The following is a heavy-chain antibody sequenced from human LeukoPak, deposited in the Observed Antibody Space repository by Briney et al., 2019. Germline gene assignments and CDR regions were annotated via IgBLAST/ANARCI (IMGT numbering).Heavy chain of an antibody. CDR2: ISGSGGTT. CDR3: TTTMSLFQN. Sequence: GGSLRLSCAASGFTFNNYAMSWVRQAPGKGLEWVSSISGSGGTTYYADSVKGRFTISRDNSKNTLYLQMNSLRAEDTAVYHCTTTMSLFQNWGQGTPVTVSS. J-gene: IGHJ1*01. CDR1: GFTFNNYA. D-gene: IGHD4-17*01. V-gene: IGHV3-23*01.